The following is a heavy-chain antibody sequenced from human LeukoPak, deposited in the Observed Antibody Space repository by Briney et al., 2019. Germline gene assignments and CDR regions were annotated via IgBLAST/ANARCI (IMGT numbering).Heavy chain of an antibody. V-gene: IGHV3-43D*03. D-gene: IGHD3-22*01. CDR3: ASSRYDSSGYYGIIGY. J-gene: IGHJ4*02. CDR2: ISWDGGST. CDR1: GFTFDDYA. Sequence: GGSLRLSCAASGFTFDDYAMHWVRQVPGKGLEWVSFISWDGGSTYYADSVKGRFTISRDNAKNSLYLQMNSLRAEDTALYYCASSRYDSSGYYGIIGYWGQGTLVTVSS.